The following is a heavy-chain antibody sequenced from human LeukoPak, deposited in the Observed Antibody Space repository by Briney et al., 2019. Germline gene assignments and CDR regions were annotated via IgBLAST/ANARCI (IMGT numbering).Heavy chain of an antibody. CDR1: GDSISSYF. D-gene: IGHD3-10*01. Sequence: SETLSLTCTVSGDSISSYFWGWIRQPPGKGLEWIGYIYYSGSTNYNPSLKSRVTISIDTSKNQFSLKLTSVTAADTAVYYCARRQYGSGNYSPFDYWGQGTLVTVSS. CDR2: IYYSGST. J-gene: IGHJ4*02. V-gene: IGHV4-59*01. CDR3: ARRQYGSGNYSPFDY.